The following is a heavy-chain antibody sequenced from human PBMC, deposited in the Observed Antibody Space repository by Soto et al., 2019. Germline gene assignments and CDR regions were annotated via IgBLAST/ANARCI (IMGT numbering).Heavy chain of an antibody. V-gene: IGHV3-30*18. CDR1: GFTFSSYG. J-gene: IGHJ4*02. D-gene: IGHD1-26*01. CDR2: ISYDGSNK. Sequence: QVQLVESGGGVVQPGRSLRLSCAASGFTFSSYGMHWVRQAPGKRLEWVAVISYDGSNKYYADSVKGRFTISRDNSKNTLYLQMNSLRAEDTAVYYCAKDRLLYSGSYWCFDYWGQGTLVTVSS. CDR3: AKDRLLYSGSYWCFDY.